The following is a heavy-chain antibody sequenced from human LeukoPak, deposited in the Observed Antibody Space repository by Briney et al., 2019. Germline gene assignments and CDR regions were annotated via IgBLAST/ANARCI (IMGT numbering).Heavy chain of an antibody. CDR3: SRDRMGTKSFDY. V-gene: IGHV3-66*01. D-gene: IGHD5-24*01. Sequence: EESLRLPCAASGFTVRSNYMSWVRQAPGKGLEWGSVISSGGSTYCADSVKGRFTISRDSSKNTLYLQMKSLRAEDTALYYCSRDRMGTKSFDYWGQGTLVTVSS. CDR2: ISSGGST. J-gene: IGHJ4*02. CDR1: GFTVRSNY.